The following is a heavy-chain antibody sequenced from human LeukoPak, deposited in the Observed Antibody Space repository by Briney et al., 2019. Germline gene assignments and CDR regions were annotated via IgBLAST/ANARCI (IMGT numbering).Heavy chain of an antibody. CDR1: GFTFSSYA. D-gene: IGHD3-22*01. J-gene: IGHJ4*02. CDR3: AKEENRADSGYYFDY. CDR2: ISGRGGST. Sequence: GGSLRLSCAASGFTFSSYAMSWVRQAPGKGLEWVSAISGRGGSTYYADSVKGRFTISRDNSKNTLYLQMNSLRAEDTAVYYCAKEENRADSGYYFDYWGQGTLVTVSS. V-gene: IGHV3-23*01.